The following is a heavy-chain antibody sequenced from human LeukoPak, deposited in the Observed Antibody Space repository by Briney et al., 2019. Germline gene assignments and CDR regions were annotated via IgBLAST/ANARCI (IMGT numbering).Heavy chain of an antibody. CDR2: IYHSGST. CDR1: GGSISSSNW. V-gene: IGHV4-4*02. Sequence: SSGTLSLTCAVSGGSISSSNWWSWVRQPPGKGLEWIGEIYHSGSTNYNPSLKSRVTISVDTSKNQFSLKLSSVTAADTAVYYCARVGYSSSSVDYWGQGALVTVSS. CDR3: ARVGYSSSSVDY. J-gene: IGHJ4*02. D-gene: IGHD6-6*01.